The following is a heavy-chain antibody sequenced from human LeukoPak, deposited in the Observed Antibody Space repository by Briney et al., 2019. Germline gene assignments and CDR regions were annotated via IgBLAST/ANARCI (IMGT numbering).Heavy chain of an antibody. D-gene: IGHD2-15*01. V-gene: IGHV3-30-3*01. CDR1: GFTLSRFA. CDR2: MSDDGSEK. CDR3: AREADSGYYRTVDY. Sequence: GWSLRLSCTASGFTLSRFAMHWVRQAPGKGLEWLGHMSDDGSEKHYVDSVRGRFTISRDPSKNTLYLEMTSLRTEDTAVYYCAREADSGYYRTVDYWGQGTMVTVS. J-gene: IGHJ4*02.